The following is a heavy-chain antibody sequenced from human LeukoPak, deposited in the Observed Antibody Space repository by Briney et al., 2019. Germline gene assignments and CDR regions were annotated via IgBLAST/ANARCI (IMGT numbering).Heavy chain of an antibody. D-gene: IGHD3-9*01. CDR3: ARSYDILTGYTFDY. V-gene: IGHV3-9*01. CDR2: ISWNSGSI. Sequence: SGGSLRLSCAASGFTFDDYAMHWVRQAPGKGLEWVSGISWNSGSIGYADSVKGRFTISRDNAKNSLYLQMNSLRAEDTALYYCARSYDILTGYTFDYWGQGTLVTVSS. CDR1: GFTFDDYA. J-gene: IGHJ4*02.